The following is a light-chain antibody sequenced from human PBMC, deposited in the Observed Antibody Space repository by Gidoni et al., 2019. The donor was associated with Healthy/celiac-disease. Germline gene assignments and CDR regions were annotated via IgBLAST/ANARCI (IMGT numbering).Light chain of an antibody. Sequence: QSALTQHPSASGSPGQSVTISCTGTSSDVGGYNYVSWYQQHPGKAPKLMIYEVSKRPSGVPDRFSGSKSGNTASLTVSGLQAEDEADYYCSSYAGSKNVFGTGTKVTVL. J-gene: IGLJ1*01. V-gene: IGLV2-8*01. CDR2: EVS. CDR1: SSDVGGYNY. CDR3: SSYAGSKNV.